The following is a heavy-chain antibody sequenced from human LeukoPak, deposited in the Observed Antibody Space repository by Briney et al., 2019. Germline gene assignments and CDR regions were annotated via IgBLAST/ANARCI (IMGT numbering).Heavy chain of an antibody. D-gene: IGHD6-19*01. CDR2: ISAYNGNT. Sequence: ASVKVSCKASGYTFTSYGISWVRQAPGQGLEWMGWISAYNGNTNYAQKFQGRVTMTEDTSTDTAYMELSSLRSEDTAVYYCATIAVADKTLWGQGTLVTVSS. V-gene: IGHV1-18*01. CDR1: GYTFTSYG. J-gene: IGHJ4*02. CDR3: ATIAVADKTL.